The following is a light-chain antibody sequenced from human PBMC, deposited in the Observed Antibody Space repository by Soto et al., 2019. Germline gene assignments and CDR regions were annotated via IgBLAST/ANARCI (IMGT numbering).Light chain of an antibody. V-gene: IGKV1-5*01. CDR3: QQFNCYSAWT. CDR2: DAS. J-gene: IGKJ1*01. CDR1: QSINSW. Sequence: IQMTQSPSTLSASVEDRVTITCRASQSINSWLAWYQQKPGKAPKLLIYDASSLESGVPSRFSGSGSGTEFTLTISSLQPDDCATYYCQQFNCYSAWTFGQGSKV.